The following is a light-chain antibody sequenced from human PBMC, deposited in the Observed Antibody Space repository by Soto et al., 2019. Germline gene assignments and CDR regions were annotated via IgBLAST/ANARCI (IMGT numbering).Light chain of an antibody. Sequence: DLVMTQSPLSLPVTPGEPASISCRSSQRLLHSSGSNSLDWYLQKPGQSPQLLIYLGSNRASGVPDRFSGSGSGTDFTLKISRVEAEDVGVYYCMQAVQTPPTFGQGTKVEIK. CDR2: LGS. J-gene: IGKJ1*01. CDR3: MQAVQTPPT. V-gene: IGKV2-28*01. CDR1: QRLLHSSGSNS.